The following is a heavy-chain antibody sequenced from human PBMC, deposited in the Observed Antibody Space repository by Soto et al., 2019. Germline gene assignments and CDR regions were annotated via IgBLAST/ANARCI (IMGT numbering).Heavy chain of an antibody. J-gene: IGHJ6*02. CDR3: ARLKGNSDVVVTAPRYYYYGMDV. CDR1: GGSISSSNW. Sequence: QVQLQESGSGQVKPSGTLYLTCAVSGGSISSSNWWSWVRQRPGKGLEWIGEIYHSGSTNYNPSLKSRVTISVDKSKNQFSLKLSSVTAADTAVYYCARLKGNSDVVVTAPRYYYYGMDVWGQGTTVTVSS. CDR2: IYHSGST. V-gene: IGHV4-4*02. D-gene: IGHD2-21*02.